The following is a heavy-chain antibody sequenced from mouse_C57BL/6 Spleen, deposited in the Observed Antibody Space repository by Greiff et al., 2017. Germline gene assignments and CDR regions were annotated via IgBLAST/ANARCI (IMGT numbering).Heavy chain of an antibody. CDR1: GFNIKDDY. D-gene: IGHD1-1*01. CDR3: TTVVAPTGWFAY. Sequence: VQLQQSGAELVRPGASVKLSCTASGFNIKDDYMHWVKQRPEQGLEWIGWIDPENGDTEYASKFQGKATITADTSSNTAYLQLSSLTSEDTAVYYCTTVVAPTGWFAYWGQGTLVTVSA. CDR2: IDPENGDT. V-gene: IGHV14-4*01. J-gene: IGHJ3*01.